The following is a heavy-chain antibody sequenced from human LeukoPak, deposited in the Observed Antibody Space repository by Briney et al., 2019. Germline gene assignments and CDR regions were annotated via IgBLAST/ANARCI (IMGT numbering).Heavy chain of an antibody. CDR1: GFTFRNYT. J-gene: IGHJ4*02. V-gene: IGHV3-21*01. Sequence: GGSLRLSCAASGFTFRNYTMNWVRQAPGKGLEWVSSISSSSSYIYYADSVKGRFTTSRDNAKKSLYLQMNSLRAEDTAMYYCARGFCTSTSCYGSYWGQGTMVTVSS. CDR3: ARGFCTSTSCYGSY. D-gene: IGHD2-2*01. CDR2: ISSSSSYI.